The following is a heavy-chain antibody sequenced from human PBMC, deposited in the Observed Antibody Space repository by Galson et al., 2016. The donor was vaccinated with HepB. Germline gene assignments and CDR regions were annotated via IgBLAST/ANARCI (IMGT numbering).Heavy chain of an antibody. J-gene: IGHJ4*02. CDR1: GFTFDDYG. V-gene: IGHV3-20*04. Sequence: SLRLSCAASGFTFDDYGLSWVRQAPGKGLEWVSGINWNGGSTGYADSVKGRFTISRDNAKNSLYLQMNSLRAEDTVLYYCARGMSHDYGVSADYWGQGTLVTVSS. D-gene: IGHD4-17*01. CDR2: INWNGGST. CDR3: ARGMSHDYGVSADY.